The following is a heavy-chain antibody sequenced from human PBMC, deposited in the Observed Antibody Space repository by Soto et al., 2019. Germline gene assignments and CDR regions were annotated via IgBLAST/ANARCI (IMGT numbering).Heavy chain of an antibody. J-gene: IGHJ4*02. D-gene: IGHD3-22*01. Sequence: SETLSLTCAVSGGSISSGGYSWSWIRQPPGKGLEWIGYIYHSGSTYYNPSLKSRVTISVDRSKNQFSLKLSSVTAADTAVYYCARRTGKWLVLDYWGQGTLVTVS. V-gene: IGHV4-30-2*01. CDR1: GGSISSGGYS. CDR2: IYHSGST. CDR3: ARRTGKWLVLDY.